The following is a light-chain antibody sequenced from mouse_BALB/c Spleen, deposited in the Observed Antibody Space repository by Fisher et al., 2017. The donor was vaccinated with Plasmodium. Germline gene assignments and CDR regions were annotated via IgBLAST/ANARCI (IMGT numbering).Light chain of an antibody. V-gene: IGKV4-74*01. CDR3: HQWSSYPFT. J-gene: IGKJ4*01. CDR2: STS. CDR1: SSVSSSY. Sequence: IVITQTTAIMSASLGERVTMTCTASSSVSSSYLHWYQQKPGSSPKLWIYSTSNLASGVPARFSGSGSGTSYSLTISSMVAEDATSYFCHQWSSYPFTFGSGTKLEIK.